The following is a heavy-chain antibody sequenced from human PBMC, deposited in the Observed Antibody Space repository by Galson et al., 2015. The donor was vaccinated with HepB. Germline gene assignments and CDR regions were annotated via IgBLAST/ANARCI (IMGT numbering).Heavy chain of an antibody. CDR2: IYPGDSDT. J-gene: IGHJ6*02. Sequence: QSGAEVKKPGESLKISCKGSGYSFTSYWIGWVRQLPGKGLEWTGIIYPGDSDTRYSPSFQGQVTISADKSISTAYLQWSSLKASDTAMYYCARHVTDTAMVTVYYGMDVWGQGTTVTVSS. CDR1: GYSFTSYW. D-gene: IGHD5-18*01. CDR3: ARHVTDTAMVTVYYGMDV. V-gene: IGHV5-51*01.